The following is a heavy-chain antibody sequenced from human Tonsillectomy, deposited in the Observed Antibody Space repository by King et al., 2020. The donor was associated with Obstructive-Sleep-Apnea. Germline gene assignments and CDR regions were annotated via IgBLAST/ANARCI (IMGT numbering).Heavy chain of an antibody. D-gene: IGHD6-6*01. V-gene: IGHV3-21*01. CDR2: ISSSSSYI. CDR1: GFTFSSYS. J-gene: IGHJ6*02. Sequence: VQLVESGGGLVKPGGSLRLSCAASGFTFSSYSMNWVRQAPGKGLEWVSSISSSSSYIYYADSVKGRFTISRDNAKNSLYLQMNSLRAEDTAVYYCAREGWGKQLVDYYYGMDVWGQGTTVTVSS. CDR3: AREGWGKQLVDYYYGMDV.